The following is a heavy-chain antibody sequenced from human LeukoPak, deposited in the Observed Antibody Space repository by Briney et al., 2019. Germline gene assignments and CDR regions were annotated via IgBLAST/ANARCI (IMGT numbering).Heavy chain of an antibody. Sequence: PAASVKVSCKASGYTFTSYGISWVRQAPGQGLEWMGWVSTYSGNTKYAQNLQGRVITTTDTSTSTAYMELRSLRSDDTAMYYCARQSTGSYYSPIDYWGQGTLVTVSS. CDR1: GYTFTSYG. J-gene: IGHJ4*02. V-gene: IGHV1-18*01. CDR3: ARQSTGSYYSPIDY. CDR2: VSTYSGNT. D-gene: IGHD1-26*01.